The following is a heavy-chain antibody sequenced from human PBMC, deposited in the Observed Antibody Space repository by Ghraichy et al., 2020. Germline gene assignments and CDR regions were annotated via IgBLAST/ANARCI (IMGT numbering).Heavy chain of an antibody. CDR3: AREGVRGVI. CDR2: IYYSGST. D-gene: IGHD3-10*01. J-gene: IGHJ4*02. Sequence: TLSLTCTVSGGSISSSSYYWGWIRQPPGKGLEWIGSIYYSGSTYYNPSLKSRVTISVDTSKNQFSLKLSSVTAADTAVYYCAREGVRGVIWGQGTLVTVSS. V-gene: IGHV4-39*07. CDR1: GGSISSSSYY.